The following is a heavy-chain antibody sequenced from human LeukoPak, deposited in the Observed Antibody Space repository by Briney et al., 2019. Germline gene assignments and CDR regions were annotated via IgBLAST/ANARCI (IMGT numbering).Heavy chain of an antibody. J-gene: IGHJ4*02. Sequence: SETPSLTCTVSGGSLSSSSYYWGWIRQPPGTGLEWIGSIFYSGSTHYNPSLKSRVTISVDTSRNQISLNLTSVTAADTAVYYCARRTVIAVSGSFDYWGQGTLVTVSS. V-gene: IGHV4-39*01. CDR2: IFYSGST. D-gene: IGHD6-19*01. CDR1: GGSLSSSSYY. CDR3: ARRTVIAVSGSFDY.